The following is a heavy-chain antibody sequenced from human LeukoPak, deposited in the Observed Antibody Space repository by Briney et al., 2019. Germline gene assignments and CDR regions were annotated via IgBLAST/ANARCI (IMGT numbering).Heavy chain of an antibody. CDR2: ISSSSGNI. D-gene: IGHD2-2*01. V-gene: IGHV3-48*01. CDR1: AFTFSTYS. J-gene: IGHJ6*03. Sequence: GGSLRLSCAASAFTFSTYSMTWVRQAPGKGLEWVSYISSSSGNIYYADSVKGRFTISRDNAKSSLYLQMNSLRAEDTAVYYCARGPSTSTSWYYYYMDVWAKGPRSPSP. CDR3: ARGPSTSTSWYYYYMDV.